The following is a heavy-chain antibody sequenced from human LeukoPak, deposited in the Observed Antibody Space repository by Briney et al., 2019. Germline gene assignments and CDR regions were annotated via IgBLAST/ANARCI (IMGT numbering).Heavy chain of an antibody. CDR1: GGSMGHYY. V-gene: IGHV4-59*08. CDR3: ARRGRAAGKYGGYEYWYFDY. Sequence: PSETLSLTCTVSGGSMGHYYWSWVRQTPGKGLEYIGYISYSGSTDHNPPLKSRVTISLDTSKNRFSLKRSSVTAADTAVYYCARRGRAAGKYGGYEYWYFDYWGQGTLVTVSS. J-gene: IGHJ4*02. D-gene: IGHD5-12*01. CDR2: ISYSGST.